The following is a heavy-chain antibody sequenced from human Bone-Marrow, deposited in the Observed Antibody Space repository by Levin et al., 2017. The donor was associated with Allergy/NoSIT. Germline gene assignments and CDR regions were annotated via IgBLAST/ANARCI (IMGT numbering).Heavy chain of an antibody. V-gene: IGHV3-48*03. CDR2: ISSSGSII. J-gene: IGHJ6*02. D-gene: IGHD2-15*01. Sequence: AGGSLRLSCEASGFTFSSYEMTWVRQAPGKGLEWVSHISSSGSIIYYADSVKGRFTISRDNAKNSLYLQMNSLRAEDTAVYYCASLVVAAVVGGMDVWGQGTTVTVSS. CDR3: ASLVVAAVVGGMDV. CDR1: GFTFSSYE.